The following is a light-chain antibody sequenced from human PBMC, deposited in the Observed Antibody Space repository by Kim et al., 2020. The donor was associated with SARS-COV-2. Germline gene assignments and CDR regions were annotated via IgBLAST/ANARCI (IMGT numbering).Light chain of an antibody. V-gene: IGKV1-8*01. CDR2: AAS. CDR1: QGISSY. CDR3: QQYYSYPIT. J-gene: IGKJ5*01. Sequence: ASTGDRGTMTCRASQGISSYLAWYQQKPGKATKLLIYAASTLQSGVPSRFSGSGSGTDFTLTISCLQSEDFATYYCQQYYSYPITFGQGTRLEIK.